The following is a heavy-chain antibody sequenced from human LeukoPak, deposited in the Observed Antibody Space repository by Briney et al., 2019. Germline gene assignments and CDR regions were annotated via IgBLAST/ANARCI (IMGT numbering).Heavy chain of an antibody. D-gene: IGHD3-22*01. Sequence: SETLSLTCIVSGGSISGYYWSWIRQPAGKGLEWIGRIYASGSPNPNPSLKSRVTMSVDMSKNQFSLKLSSLTAADTAVYYCASYYDSSGSYYFDYWGQGTLVTVSS. CDR3: ASYYDSSGSYYFDY. CDR1: GGSISGYY. J-gene: IGHJ4*02. V-gene: IGHV4-4*07. CDR2: IYASGSP.